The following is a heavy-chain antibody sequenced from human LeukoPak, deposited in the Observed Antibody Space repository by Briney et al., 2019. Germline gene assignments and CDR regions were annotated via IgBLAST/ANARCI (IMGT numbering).Heavy chain of an antibody. CDR1: GGTFSSYA. CDR3: ARFHVDDFWGGYHWFDP. J-gene: IGHJ5*02. CDR2: IIPIFGTA. Sequence: ASVKVSCKASGGTFSSYAISWVRQAPGQGLEWMGGIIPIFGTANYAQKFQGRVTITTDESTSTAYMELSSLRSEDTAVYYCARFHVDDFWGGYHWFDPWGQGTLVTVSS. D-gene: IGHD3-3*01. V-gene: IGHV1-69*05.